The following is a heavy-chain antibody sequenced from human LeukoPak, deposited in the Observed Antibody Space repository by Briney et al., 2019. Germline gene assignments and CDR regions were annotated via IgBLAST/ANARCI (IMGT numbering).Heavy chain of an antibody. Sequence: GASVKVSYKASGYTFTSYYMHWVRQAAGQGLEWMGIINPSGGSTSYAQKFQGRVTMTRDTSTSTVYMELSSLRSEDTAVYYCARDLHAGRLGNWFDPWGQGTLVTVSS. CDR1: GYTFTSYY. D-gene: IGHD3-16*01. CDR2: INPSGGST. J-gene: IGHJ5*02. V-gene: IGHV1-46*01. CDR3: ARDLHAGRLGNWFDP.